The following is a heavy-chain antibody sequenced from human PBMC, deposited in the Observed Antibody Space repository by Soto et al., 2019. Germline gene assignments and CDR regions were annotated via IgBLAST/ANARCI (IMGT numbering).Heavy chain of an antibody. CDR3: ATRLPEVVPAATSYYYYGMDV. D-gene: IGHD2-2*01. V-gene: IGHV5-10-1*01. CDR1: GYSFTSYW. J-gene: IGHJ6*02. CDR2: IDPSDSYT. Sequence: GESLKISCKGSGYSFTSYWISWVRQMPGKGLEWMGRIDPSDSYTNYSPSFQGHVTISADKSISTAYLQWGSLKASDTAMYYCATRLPEVVPAATSYYYYGMDVWGQGTTVTVSS.